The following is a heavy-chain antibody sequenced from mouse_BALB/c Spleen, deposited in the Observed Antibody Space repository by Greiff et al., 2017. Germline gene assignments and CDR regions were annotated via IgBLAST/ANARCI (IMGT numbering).Heavy chain of an antibody. D-gene: IGHD2-3*01. CDR1: GFTFSSFG. J-gene: IGHJ3*01. Sequence: EVQVVESGGGLVQPGGSRKLSCAASGFTFSSFGMHWVRQAPEKGLEWVAYISSGSSTIYYADTVKGRFTISRDNPKNTLFLQMTSLRSEDTAMYYCARSGWSPFAYWGQGTLVTVSA. CDR3: ARSGWSPFAY. V-gene: IGHV5-17*02. CDR2: ISSGSSTI.